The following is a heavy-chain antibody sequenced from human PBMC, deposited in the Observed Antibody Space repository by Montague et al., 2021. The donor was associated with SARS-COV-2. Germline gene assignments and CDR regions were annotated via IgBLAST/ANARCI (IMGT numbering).Heavy chain of an antibody. CDR2: MGSDGSNQ. D-gene: IGHD2-21*02. Sequence: SLRLSCSASAGAAFIFNNHGIHRVRQAPGKGLEWVADMGSDGSNQYYADAVKARFTVSRDKTKNTVLLPMNNVGAEDTAVYFCAEEISQHVGDWCFDYWGQGTLVTVSS. CDR3: AEEISQHVGDWCFDY. CDR1: AGAAFIFNNHG. J-gene: IGHJ4*02. V-gene: IGHV3-30*18.